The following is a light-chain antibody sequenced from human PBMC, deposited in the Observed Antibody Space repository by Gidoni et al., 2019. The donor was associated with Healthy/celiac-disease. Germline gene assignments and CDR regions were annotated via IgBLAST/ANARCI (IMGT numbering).Light chain of an antibody. V-gene: IGKV3D-11*01. CDR2: DAS. Sequence: IVLTQSPATLSLSPGERATLSCRASQGVSSYLAWYQQKPGQAPRLLIYDASNRATGIPARFSGSGPGTDFTLTISSLEPEDFAVYYCQQRSNWQRLTFGGGTKVEIK. J-gene: IGKJ4*01. CDR1: QGVSSY. CDR3: QQRSNWQRLT.